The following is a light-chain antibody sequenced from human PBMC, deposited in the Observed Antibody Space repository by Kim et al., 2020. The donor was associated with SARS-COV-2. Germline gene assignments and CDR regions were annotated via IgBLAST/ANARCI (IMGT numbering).Light chain of an antibody. CDR3: CSYAGSYTV. CDR1: SNDVGRYNY. Sequence: QSALTQPRSVSGSPGQSVTISCTGTSNDVGRYNYVSWYQQHPGKAPKLMIYDVSNRPSGVPDRFSGSKSGNTASLTISGLQPEDEADYYCCSYAGSYTVFGGGTQLTVL. J-gene: IGLJ2*01. CDR2: DVS. V-gene: IGLV2-11*01.